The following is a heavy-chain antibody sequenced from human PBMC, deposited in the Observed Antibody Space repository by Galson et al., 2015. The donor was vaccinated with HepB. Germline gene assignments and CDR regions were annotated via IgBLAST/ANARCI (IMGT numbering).Heavy chain of an antibody. CDR1: GGSFSDYY. CDR2: VNHSGST. Sequence: ETLSLTCAVYGGSFSDYYWSWIRQPPGKGLECIGEVNHSGSTNYNPSLKSRVTISVDTSKNQFSLRLNSVTAADTAVYYCARGHYFYGMDVWGQGTTVTVSS. J-gene: IGHJ6*02. CDR3: ARGHYFYGMDV. V-gene: IGHV4-34*01.